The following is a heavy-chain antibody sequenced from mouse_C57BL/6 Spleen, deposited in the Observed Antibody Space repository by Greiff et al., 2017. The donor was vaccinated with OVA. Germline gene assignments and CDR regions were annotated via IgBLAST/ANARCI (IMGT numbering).Heavy chain of an antibody. CDR1: GYTFTSYW. CDR2: IYPGNSDT. CDR3: TREYYGSSDWYFDF. D-gene: IGHD1-1*01. J-gene: IGHJ1*03. V-gene: IGHV1-5*01. Sequence: VQLQQSGTVLARPGASVKMSCKTSGYTFTSYWMHWVKQRPGQGLEWIGAIYPGNSDTSSNQKFKGKAKLTAVTSASTAYMGLSSLTNEDSAVDYCTREYYGSSDWYFDFWGTGTTVTVSS.